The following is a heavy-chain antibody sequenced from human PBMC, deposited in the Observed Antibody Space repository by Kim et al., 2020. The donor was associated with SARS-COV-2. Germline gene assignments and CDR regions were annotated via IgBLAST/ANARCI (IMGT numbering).Heavy chain of an antibody. V-gene: IGHV3-53*01. J-gene: IGHJ4*02. Sequence: SGGSKDYAASVKCRSTRSRENSKNTVYLQISSMRGEDKAVYYCARDDDFWGQGTLVTVSS. CDR3: ARDDDF. CDR2: SGGSK.